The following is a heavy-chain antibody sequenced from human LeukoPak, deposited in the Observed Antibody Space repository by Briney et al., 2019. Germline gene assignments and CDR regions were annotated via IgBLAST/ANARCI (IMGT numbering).Heavy chain of an antibody. J-gene: IGHJ4*02. D-gene: IGHD4-11*01. CDR3: ARDSDYSNYLV. V-gene: IGHV4-30-4*08. CDR2: IYYSGST. CDR1: GGSISSGDYY. Sequence: ASETLSLTCTVSGGSISSGDYYWSWIRQPPGKGLEWTGYIYYSGSTYYNPSLKSRVTISVDTSKNQFSLKLSSVTAADTAVYYCARDSDYSNYLVWGQGTLVTVSS.